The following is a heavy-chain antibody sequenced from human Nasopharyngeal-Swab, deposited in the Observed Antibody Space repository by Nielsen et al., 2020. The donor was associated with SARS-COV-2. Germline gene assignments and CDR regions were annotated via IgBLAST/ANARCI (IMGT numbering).Heavy chain of an antibody. V-gene: IGHV3-21*01. Sequence: GVATISSSSSYIYYADSVKGRFTISRDNAKNSLYLQMNSLRAEDTAVYYCARDSDYYDGVALLWYFDYWGQGTLVTVSS. J-gene: IGHJ4*02. CDR3: ARDSDYYDGVALLWYFDY. CDR2: ISSSSSYI. D-gene: IGHD3-22*01.